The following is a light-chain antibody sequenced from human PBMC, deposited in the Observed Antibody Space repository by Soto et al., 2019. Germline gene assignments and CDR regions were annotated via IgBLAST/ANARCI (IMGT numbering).Light chain of an antibody. CDR3: CSYTRSDTLL. J-gene: IGLJ2*01. V-gene: IGLV2-23*02. Sequence: QSALTQPASVSGSPGQSITISRIGTSIDVGNYNFVSWYQHHPGKAPRLIISEVSNRPSGIPSRFSGSKSGNTASLTISGLRAEDDADYYCCSYTRSDTLLFGGGTKVTVL. CDR2: EVS. CDR1: SIDVGNYNF.